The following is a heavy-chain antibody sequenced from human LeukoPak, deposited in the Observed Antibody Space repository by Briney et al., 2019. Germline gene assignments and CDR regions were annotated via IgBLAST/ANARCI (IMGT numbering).Heavy chain of an antibody. J-gene: IGHJ3*02. CDR2: MNPNSGNT. D-gene: IGHD3-10*01. V-gene: IGHV1-8*03. CDR3: ARGGYYYGSGSYYNDAFDI. Sequence: ASVKVSCKASGYTFTSYDINWVRQATGQGLEWMGWMNPNSGNTGYAQKFQGRVTITRNTSISTAYMELSSLRSEDTAVYYCARGGYYYGSGSYYNDAFDIWGQGTMVTVSS. CDR1: GYTFTSYD.